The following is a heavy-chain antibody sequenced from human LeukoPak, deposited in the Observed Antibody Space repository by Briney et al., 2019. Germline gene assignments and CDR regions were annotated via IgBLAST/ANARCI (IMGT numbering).Heavy chain of an antibody. J-gene: IGHJ5*02. CDR1: GYTFTSYD. CDR3: ARHYYYDSSGYPIPGNWFDP. CDR2: MNPNSGNT. D-gene: IGHD3-22*01. V-gene: IGHV1-8*03. Sequence: ASVKVSCKASGYTFTSYDINWVRQAPGQGLEWMGWMNPNSGNTGYAQKFQGRVTITRNTSISTAYMEVSSLRSEDTAVYYCARHYYYDSSGYPIPGNWFDPWGQGTLVTVSS.